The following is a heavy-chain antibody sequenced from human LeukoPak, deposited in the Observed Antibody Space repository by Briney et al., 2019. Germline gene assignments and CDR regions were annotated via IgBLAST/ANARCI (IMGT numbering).Heavy chain of an antibody. J-gene: IGHJ6*04. V-gene: IGHV4-34*01. CDR1: GGSFSGYY. CDR3: ARGRNYYGSGSYYNGWRMDV. CDR2: ISHSGST. D-gene: IGHD3-10*01. Sequence: SETLSLTCAVYGGSFSGYYWSWIRQPPGKGLEWIGEISHSGSTNYNPSLKSRVTISVDTSKKQFSLKLSSVTAADTAVYYCARGRNYYGSGSYYNGWRMDVWGKGTTVTVSS.